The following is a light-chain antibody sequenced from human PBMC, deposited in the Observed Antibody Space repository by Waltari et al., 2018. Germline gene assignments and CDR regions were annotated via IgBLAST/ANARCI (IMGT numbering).Light chain of an antibody. V-gene: IGLV2-14*01. CDR1: SGDIGNYKF. J-gene: IGLJ3*02. CDR2: DVS. Sequence: QSALTQPASVSGSPGQSITISCTGTSGDIGNYKFVSWYQQEPGRAPKLILYDVSQRPSGVSNRFSGSKSGNTASLTISGLQAEDEADYYCSSYTTASSWVFGGGTKLTVL. CDR3: SSYTTASSWV.